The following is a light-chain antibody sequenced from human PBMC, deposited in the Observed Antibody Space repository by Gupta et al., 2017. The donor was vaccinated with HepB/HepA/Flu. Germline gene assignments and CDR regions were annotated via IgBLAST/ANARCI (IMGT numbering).Light chain of an antibody. CDR3: QQYDNLPLT. J-gene: IGKJ4*01. CDR1: QDISNY. V-gene: IGKV1-33*01. CDR2: DAS. Sequence: DIQMTQSPSSLSASVGDRVTITCQASQDISNYLNWYQQKPGKAPTLLIYDASNLETGVPSRFSGSGSGTDFTFTISSLQPEDIATYYCQQYDNLPLTFGAGTKVEIK.